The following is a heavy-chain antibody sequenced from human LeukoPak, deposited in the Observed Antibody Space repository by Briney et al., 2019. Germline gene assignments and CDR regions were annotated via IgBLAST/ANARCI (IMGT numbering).Heavy chain of an antibody. J-gene: IGHJ5*02. CDR1: GGSISSSSYY. V-gene: IGHV4-39*01. CDR2: IYYSGST. D-gene: IGHD6-6*01. CDR3: ARQGQLVFNWFDT. Sequence: PSETLSLTCTVSGGSISSSSYYWGWIRQPPGKGLEWIGSIYYSGSTYYNPSLKSRVTISVDTSKNQFSLKLSSVTAADTAVYYCARQGQLVFNWFDTWGQGTLVTVSS.